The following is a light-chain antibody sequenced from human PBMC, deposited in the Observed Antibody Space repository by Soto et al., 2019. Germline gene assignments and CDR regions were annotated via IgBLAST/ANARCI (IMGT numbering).Light chain of an antibody. CDR3: QQSDSSPYT. CDR2: AAS. J-gene: IGKJ2*01. CDR1: QSISSY. Sequence: DVQMTQSPSSLSASVGDRVTITCRASQSISSYLNWYQQKPGKAPKLLIYAASSLQSGVPSRFRGSGSGTDFTLAISCLQPEDFATYYCQQSDSSPYTFGQGTKLEIK. V-gene: IGKV1-39*01.